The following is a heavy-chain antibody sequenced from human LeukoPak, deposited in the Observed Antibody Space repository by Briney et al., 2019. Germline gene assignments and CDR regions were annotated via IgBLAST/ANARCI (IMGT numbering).Heavy chain of an antibody. J-gene: IGHJ4*02. CDR2: IKQDGSET. D-gene: IGHD2-21*01. CDR1: RFTFHLYW. Sequence: GGSLRLSCAASRFTFHLYWMTWDRQAPGEGLEWVANIKQDGSETYYVDSVKGRFTISRDNAKNSLHLQMNSLRAEDTAVYYWAASVYGGNTQLWYWGQGTLVTVSS. V-gene: IGHV3-7*03. CDR3: AASVYGGNTQLWY.